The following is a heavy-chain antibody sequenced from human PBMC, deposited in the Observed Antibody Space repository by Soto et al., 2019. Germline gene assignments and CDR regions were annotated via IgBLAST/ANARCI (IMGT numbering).Heavy chain of an antibody. J-gene: IGHJ6*03. D-gene: IGHD1-26*01. CDR1: GFTFSSYS. V-gene: IGHV3-21*01. CDR2: ISSSSSYI. Sequence: GGSLRLSCAASGFTFSSYSMNWVRQAPGKGLEWVSSISSSSSYIYYADSVKGRFTISRDNAKNSLYLQMNSLRAEDTAVYYCARGSGILREYPYYYYYMDVWGKGTTVTVSS. CDR3: ARGSGILREYPYYYYYMDV.